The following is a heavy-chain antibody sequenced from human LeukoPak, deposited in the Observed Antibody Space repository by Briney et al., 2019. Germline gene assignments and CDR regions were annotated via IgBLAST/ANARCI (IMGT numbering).Heavy chain of an antibody. V-gene: IGHV1-2*02. D-gene: IGHD1-26*01. Sequence: ASVKVSCKASGYSFTGYYIHWVRQAPGQGLEWMEWISPNSGGTNYAQKFQGRVTMTRDTSISTAYMELRGLRSDDTAVYYCARESSGGYPDYWGQGTLVSVSA. J-gene: IGHJ4*02. CDR2: ISPNSGGT. CDR1: GYSFTGYY. CDR3: ARESSGGYPDY.